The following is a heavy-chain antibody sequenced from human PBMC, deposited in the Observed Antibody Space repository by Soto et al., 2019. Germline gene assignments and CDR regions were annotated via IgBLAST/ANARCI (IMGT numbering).Heavy chain of an antibody. CDR2: IWYDGSNK. CDR3: ARNHEGLAGPAGMDV. V-gene: IGHV3-33*01. Sequence: QVQLVESGGGVVQPGRSLRLSCAASGFTFSSYGMHWVRQAPGKGLEWVAVIWYDGSNKYYADSVKGRFTISRDNSKNTLYLQMNSLRDEATAVYYCARNHEGLAGPAGMDVWGQGTTVTVSS. CDR1: GFTFSSYG. D-gene: IGHD3-10*01. J-gene: IGHJ6*02.